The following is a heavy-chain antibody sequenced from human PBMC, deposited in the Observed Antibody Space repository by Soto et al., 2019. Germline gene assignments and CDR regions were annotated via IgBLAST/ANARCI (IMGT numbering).Heavy chain of an antibody. CDR2: ISWDSGTI. V-gene: IGHV3-9*01. CDR3: AKDMRGGSSSSRYYYGVDV. D-gene: IGHD6-13*01. CDR1: GFTFDDYA. Sequence: EVQLVESGGGLVQPGRSLRLSCAASGFTFDDYAMHWVRQAPGKGLEWVSGISWDSGTIVYVDSVKGRFTISRDNAKNSLHLQMNSLRAEDTALYYCAKDMRGGSSSSRYYYGVDVWGQGTTVTVSS. J-gene: IGHJ6*02.